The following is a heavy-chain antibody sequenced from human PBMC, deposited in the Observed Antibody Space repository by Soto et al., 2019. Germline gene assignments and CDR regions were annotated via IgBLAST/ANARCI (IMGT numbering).Heavy chain of an antibody. CDR1: GGSINNYY. J-gene: IGHJ4*02. Sequence: LSLTCNVSGGSINNYYWSWVRQPPGKGLEWIGYIYYSGTHNYNPSLESRLTISVDTSKNQFSLRLSSVTAADTAVYYCARVQMATMYFDYWGQGTLVTVSS. V-gene: IGHV4-59*01. D-gene: IGHD5-12*01. CDR3: ARVQMATMYFDY. CDR2: IYYSGTH.